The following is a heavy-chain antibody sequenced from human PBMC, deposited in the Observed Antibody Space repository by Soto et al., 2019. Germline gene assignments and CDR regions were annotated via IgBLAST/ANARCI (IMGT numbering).Heavy chain of an antibody. J-gene: IGHJ4*02. CDR3: ARDSSGWYRFD. CDR2: IRSKANNYAT. CDR1: GFTFSDSA. Sequence: EVQLVESGGGLVQPGGSLKLSCAASGFTFSDSAIHWVRQASGKGLEWVGRIRSKANNYATAYAASMKGRFTISRDDSKNMAYLQMNSLETEDTALYYCARDSSGWYRFDWGQGTLVTVSS. D-gene: IGHD6-19*01. V-gene: IGHV3-73*01.